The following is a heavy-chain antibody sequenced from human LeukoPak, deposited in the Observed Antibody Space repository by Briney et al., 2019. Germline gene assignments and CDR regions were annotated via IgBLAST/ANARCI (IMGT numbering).Heavy chain of an antibody. CDR2: IKDDGTEK. CDR3: ARRPFGADY. CDR1: GFTFSNYW. D-gene: IGHD3-10*01. V-gene: IGHV3-7*01. Sequence: PGGSLRLSCAASGFTFSNYWMGWVRQPPGKGLQWVANIKDDGTEKYYVDSVKGRFTISRDNAKNSVYLQMNSLRVEDTAVYYCARRPFGADYWGQGTLVTVSS. J-gene: IGHJ4*02.